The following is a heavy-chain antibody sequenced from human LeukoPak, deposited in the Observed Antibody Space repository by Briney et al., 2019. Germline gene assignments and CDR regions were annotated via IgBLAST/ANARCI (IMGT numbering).Heavy chain of an antibody. D-gene: IGHD3-3*01. J-gene: IGHJ3*02. CDR1: GFTFSSYA. Sequence: GGSLRLSCAASGFTFSSYAMHCVRQAPGKGLEWVAVISYDGSNKYYADSVKGRFTTSRDNSKNTLYLQMNSLRAEDTAVYYCARDGANYDFWSGYRPGDXFDIWGQGTMVTVSS. CDR3: ARDGANYDFWSGYRPGDXFDI. V-gene: IGHV3-30-3*01. CDR2: ISYDGSNK.